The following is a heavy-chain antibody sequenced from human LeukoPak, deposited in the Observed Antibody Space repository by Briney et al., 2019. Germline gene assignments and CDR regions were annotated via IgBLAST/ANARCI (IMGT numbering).Heavy chain of an antibody. V-gene: IGHV4-59*08. J-gene: IGHJ4*02. Sequence: SETLSLTCSVSDDSISSHHWSWIRQPPGKGLEWIGYIYHSGITNYNPSLKSRVTISVDTSKNQFSLKLSSVTAADTAVYYCARLPAYCGGDCLTLDYWGQGTLVTVSS. D-gene: IGHD2-21*02. CDR2: IYHSGIT. CDR3: ARLPAYCGGDCLTLDY. CDR1: DDSISSHH.